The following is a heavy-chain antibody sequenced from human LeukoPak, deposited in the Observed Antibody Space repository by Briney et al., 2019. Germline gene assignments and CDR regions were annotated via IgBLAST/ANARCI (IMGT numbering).Heavy chain of an antibody. V-gene: IGHV3-7*01. CDR3: AREYDFWSGSTYDDY. J-gene: IGHJ4*02. Sequence: SGGSLRLSCAASGFTFSSYWMSWVRQAPGKGLEWVANIKQDGSEKYYVDPVKGRFTISRDNAKNSLYLQMNSRRAEDTAVYYCAREYDFWSGSTYDDYWGQGTLVTVSS. CDR2: IKQDGSEK. D-gene: IGHD3-3*01. CDR1: GFTFSSYW.